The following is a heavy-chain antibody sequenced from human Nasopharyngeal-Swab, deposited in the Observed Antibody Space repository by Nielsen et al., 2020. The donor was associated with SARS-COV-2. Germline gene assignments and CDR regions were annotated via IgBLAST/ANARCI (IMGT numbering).Heavy chain of an antibody. CDR3: ARGGGYFDY. V-gene: IGHV3-53*01. J-gene: IGHJ4*02. Sequence: GESLKISCAASGFTVTSNYMTWVRQAPGKGLEWVSVVYTDGSASQANSVKGRFTVSRDNSKNTLYLQMNSLRAEDTAMYYCARGGGYFDYWGQGTLVTVSS. CDR1: GFTVTSNY. CDR2: VYTDGSA. D-gene: IGHD3-16*01.